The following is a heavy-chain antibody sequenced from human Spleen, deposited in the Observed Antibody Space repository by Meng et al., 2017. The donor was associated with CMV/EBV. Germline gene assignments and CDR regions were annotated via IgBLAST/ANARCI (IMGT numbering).Heavy chain of an antibody. J-gene: IGHJ4*02. CDR1: GFTFDDYT. Sequence: GESLKISCAASGFTFDDYTMHWVRQAPGKGLLWVSRSSPDGTTTTYADSVKGRFTIYRDNAKNTLSLQMNSLRAEDTAVYYCVRDTGYSFDYWGQGSLVTVSS. D-gene: IGHD5-12*01. V-gene: IGHV3-74*01. CDR3: VRDTGYSFDY. CDR2: SSPDGTTT.